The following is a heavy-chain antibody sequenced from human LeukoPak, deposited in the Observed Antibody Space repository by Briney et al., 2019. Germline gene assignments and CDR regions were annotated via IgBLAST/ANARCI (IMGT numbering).Heavy chain of an antibody. CDR2: ISGSGDDT. D-gene: IGHD3-10*01. J-gene: IGHJ4*02. V-gene: IGHV3-23*01. CDR3: AKKEAMIRGVPYYYDF. Sequence: LXWVSAISGSGDDTYYADSVKGRFTISRDNSKNTLYLQMNSLRAEDTAVYYCAKKEAMIRGVPYYYDFWGQGTLVTVSS.